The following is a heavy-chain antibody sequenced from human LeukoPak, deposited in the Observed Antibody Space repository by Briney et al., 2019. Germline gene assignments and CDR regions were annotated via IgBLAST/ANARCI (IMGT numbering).Heavy chain of an antibody. J-gene: IGHJ4*02. CDR1: GFTFSSYW. CDR2: IKQDGSEK. V-gene: IGHV3-7*01. D-gene: IGHD3-9*01. Sequence: GGSLRLSCAASGFTFSSYWMSWVRQAPGKGLEWVANIKQDGSEKYYVDSVEGRFTISRDNAKNSLYLQMNSLRAEDTAVYYCALGYDILTGYYWGQGTLVTVSS. CDR3: ALGYDILTGYY.